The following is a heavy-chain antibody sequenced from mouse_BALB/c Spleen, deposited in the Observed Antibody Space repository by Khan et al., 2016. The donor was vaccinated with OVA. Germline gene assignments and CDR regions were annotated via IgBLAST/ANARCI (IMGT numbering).Heavy chain of an antibody. CDR1: GYTFTTYG. CDR2: INTYTGEP. CDR3: ARVGYSGTMDY. J-gene: IGHJ4*01. Sequence: QIQLVQSGPELKKPGVTVKISWKASGYTFTTYGMNWVKQAPGKGLKWMGWINTYTGEPTYVDDFKGRFAFSLETSASTAYLQINNLKNEDTATYFCARVGYSGTMDYWGQGTSVTVSS. V-gene: IGHV9-3-1*01. D-gene: IGHD2-14*01.